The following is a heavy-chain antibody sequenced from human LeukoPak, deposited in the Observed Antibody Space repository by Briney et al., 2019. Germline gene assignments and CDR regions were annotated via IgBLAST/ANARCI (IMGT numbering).Heavy chain of an antibody. Sequence: GGSLRLSCAASGFTFSSYWMSWVRQAPGKGLEWVANIKQDGSEKYYVDSVKGRFTISRDNAKNSLYLQMNSLRAEDTAVYYCARDVANYYDSSGSLLFDYWGQGTLVTVSS. CDR2: IKQDGSEK. D-gene: IGHD3-22*01. J-gene: IGHJ4*02. V-gene: IGHV3-7*01. CDR1: GFTFSSYW. CDR3: ARDVANYYDSSGSLLFDY.